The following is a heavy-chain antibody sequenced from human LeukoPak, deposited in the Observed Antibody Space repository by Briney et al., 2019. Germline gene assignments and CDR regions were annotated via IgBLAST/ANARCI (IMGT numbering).Heavy chain of an antibody. J-gene: IGHJ2*01. CDR3: AKDRTVGASYWYFDL. CDR2: ISDDGSSA. D-gene: IGHD1-26*01. Sequence: GGSLRLSCTASGFTFRSYWMHWVRHIPGKGLMWVSRISDDGSSASYADSVKGRFTISRDSSRNTLFLHMNTLRAEDTAIYYCAKDRTVGASYWYFDLWGRGTLVTVSS. CDR1: GFTFRSYW. V-gene: IGHV3-74*01.